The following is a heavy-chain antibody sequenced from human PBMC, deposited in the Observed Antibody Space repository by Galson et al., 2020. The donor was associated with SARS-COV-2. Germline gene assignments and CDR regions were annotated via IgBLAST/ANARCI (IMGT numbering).Heavy chain of an antibody. D-gene: IGHD6-13*01. CDR1: GYSFTTYW. CDR2: IYPGDSDT. CDR3: ARPSAGGIDY. V-gene: IGHV5-51*01. J-gene: IGHJ4*02. Sequence: HGESLKISCKASGYSFTTYWIGWVRQMPGKGLEWMGIIYPGDSDTRYRPSFQGQVTISADKSITTAYLQWSSLNASDTAIYYCARPSAGGIDYWGQGTLVTVSS.